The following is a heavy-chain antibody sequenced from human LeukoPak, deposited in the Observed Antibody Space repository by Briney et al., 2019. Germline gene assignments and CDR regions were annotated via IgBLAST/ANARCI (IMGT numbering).Heavy chain of an antibody. J-gene: IGHJ4*02. Sequence: SETLSLTCAVYGGSFSGYYWSWIRQPPGKGLEWIGEINHSGSTNYNPSLKSRVTISVDTSKNQFSLKLSSVTAADTAVYYCARGGAYDYVWGSYRRVFDYWGQGTLVTVSS. CDR2: INHSGST. D-gene: IGHD3-16*02. V-gene: IGHV4-34*01. CDR3: ARGGAYDYVWGSYRRVFDY. CDR1: GGSFSGYY.